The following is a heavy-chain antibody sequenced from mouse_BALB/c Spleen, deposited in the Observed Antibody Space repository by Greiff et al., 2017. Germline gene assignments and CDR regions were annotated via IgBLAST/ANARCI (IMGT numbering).Heavy chain of an antibody. D-gene: IGHD2-4*01. CDR3: ARVGLPLAMDY. J-gene: IGHJ4*01. CDR2: ISDGGSYT. CDR1: GFTFSDYY. V-gene: IGHV5-4*02. Sequence: EVHLVESGGGLVKPGGSLKLSCAASGFTFSDYYMYWVRQTPEKRLEWVATISDGGSYTYYPDSVKGRFTISRDNAKNNLYLQMSSLKSEDTAMYYCARVGLPLAMDYWGQGTSVTVSS.